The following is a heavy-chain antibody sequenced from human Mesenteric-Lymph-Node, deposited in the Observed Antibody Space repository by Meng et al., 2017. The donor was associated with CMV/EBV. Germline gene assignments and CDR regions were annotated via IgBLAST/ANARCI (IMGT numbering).Heavy chain of an antibody. V-gene: IGHV2-5*02. Sequence: QITLKESGPTLVNPTHTLTLTCTFSGFSLSTSGVGEGWIRQPTGKALEWLALIYWDDDKRYSPSLKSRLTIAKDTSKNQVVLTMTNMDPVDTATYYCAHSSGIAAAGPFYFDYWGQGTLVTVSS. J-gene: IGHJ4*02. D-gene: IGHD6-13*01. CDR2: IYWDDDK. CDR1: GFSLSTSGVG. CDR3: AHSSGIAAAGPFYFDY.